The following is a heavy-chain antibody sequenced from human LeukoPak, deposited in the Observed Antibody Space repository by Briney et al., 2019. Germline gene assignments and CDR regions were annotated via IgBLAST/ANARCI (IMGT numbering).Heavy chain of an antibody. CDR3: ARGTPADAFDI. CDR2: INHSGST. CDR1: GGSFSGYY. D-gene: IGHD2-2*01. V-gene: IGHV4-34*01. J-gene: IGHJ3*02. Sequence: SETLSLTCAVYGGSFSGYYWSWIRQPPGKGLEWIGEINHSGSTNYNPSLKSRVTISVDTSKNQFSLKLSSVTAADTAVYYCARGTPADAFDIWGQGTMVTASS.